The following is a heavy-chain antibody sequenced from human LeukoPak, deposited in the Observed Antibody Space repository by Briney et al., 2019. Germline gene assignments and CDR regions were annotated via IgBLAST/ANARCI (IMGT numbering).Heavy chain of an antibody. CDR1: GGSISNYY. V-gene: IGHV4-4*07. CDR2: IYARGDT. D-gene: IGHD3-22*01. CDR3: ARTPIYYFDNSGYYN. J-gene: IGHJ4*02. Sequence: SETLSLTCTVSGGSISNYYWSWIRQPAGKGLEWIGLIYARGDTNYNPSLKSRVTMSIDTSKNQFSLKLTSVTAADTAVYYCARTPIYYFDNSGYYNWGQGTLVTVSS.